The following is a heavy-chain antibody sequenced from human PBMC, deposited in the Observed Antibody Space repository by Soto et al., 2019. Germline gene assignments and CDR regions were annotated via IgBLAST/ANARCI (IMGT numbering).Heavy chain of an antibody. Sequence: ASVKVSCKASGYTFTSYGISWVRQAPGQGLEWMGWISAYNGNTNYAQKLQGRVTMTTDTSTSTAYMELRSLRSDDTAVYYCARVITMFGVVITGLYGMAVWGQGTKVTVSS. CDR2: ISAYNGNT. J-gene: IGHJ6*02. CDR3: ARVITMFGVVITGLYGMAV. V-gene: IGHV1-18*04. CDR1: GYTFTSYG. D-gene: IGHD3-3*01.